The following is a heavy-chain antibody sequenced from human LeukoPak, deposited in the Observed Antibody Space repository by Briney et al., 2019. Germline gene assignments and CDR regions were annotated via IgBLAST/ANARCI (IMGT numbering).Heavy chain of an antibody. CDR2: INPNSGGT. V-gene: IGHV1-2*04. CDR1: GYTFTGYY. Sequence: ASVKVSCKASGYTFTGYYMHWVRQAPGQGLEWMGWINPNSGGTNYAQKFQGWVTMTRDASISTAYMELSRLRSDDTAVYYCAREGYSGYDWGNHDGGNSAWFDPWGQGTLVTVSS. D-gene: IGHD5-12*01. J-gene: IGHJ5*02. CDR3: AREGYSGYDWGNHDGGNSAWFDP.